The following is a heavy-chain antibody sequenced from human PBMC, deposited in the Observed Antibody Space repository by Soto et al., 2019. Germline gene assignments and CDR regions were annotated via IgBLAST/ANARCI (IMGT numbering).Heavy chain of an antibody. Sequence: EVQLVESGGGLVQPGGSLRLSCAASGFTFSSYDMHWVRQATGKGLEWVSAISGSGGSTYYADSVKGRFTISRDNSKNTLHLQMNSLRAEDTAVYYCAKGRVYYYGMDVWGQGTTVTVSS. CDR3: AKGRVYYYGMDV. CDR1: GFTFSSYD. CDR2: ISGSGGST. V-gene: IGHV3-23*04. J-gene: IGHJ6*02.